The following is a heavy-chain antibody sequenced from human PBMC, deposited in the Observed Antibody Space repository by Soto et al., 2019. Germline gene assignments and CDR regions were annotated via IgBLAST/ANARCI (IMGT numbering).Heavy chain of an antibody. CDR2: IIGDGHGA. V-gene: IGHV3-74*01. CDR3: ARVAVATRGIDY. D-gene: IGHD5-12*01. J-gene: IGHJ4*02. CDR1: GFTFSSSW. Sequence: EVELVESGGGLVQPGGSLRLSCVASGFTFSSSWMHWVRQAPGKGLVWLSRIIGDGHGADYADSVKGRFTTSRDNAKNTVYLQMNSLRAEDTAVYYCARVAVATRGIDYWGQGTLVTVSS.